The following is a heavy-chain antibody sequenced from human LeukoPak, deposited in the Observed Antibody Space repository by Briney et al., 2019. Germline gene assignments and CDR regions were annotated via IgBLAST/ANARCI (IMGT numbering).Heavy chain of an antibody. V-gene: IGHV3-74*01. CDR2: INSDGSSI. D-gene: IGHD5-12*01. Sequence: GGSPSLSCAASGFSVGGYWMHWVRHGPGMGLVWVSRINSDGSSISYADSVKGRFSISRDNAKNTLYLQMNSLRAEDTAVYYCTRGASGYGNFDYWGLGTLVTVSS. CDR1: GFSVGGYW. J-gene: IGHJ4*02. CDR3: TRGASGYGNFDY.